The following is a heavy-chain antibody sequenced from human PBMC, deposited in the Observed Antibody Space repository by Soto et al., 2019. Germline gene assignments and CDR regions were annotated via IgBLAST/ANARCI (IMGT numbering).Heavy chain of an antibody. CDR3: ARDLRVGEVREVPDY. Sequence: GASVKVSCKASGYTFTSYGISWVRQAPGQGLEWMGWISAYNGNTNYAQKLRGRVTMTTDTSTSTACMELRSLRSDDTAVYYCARDLRVGEVREVPDYWGQGTLVTVSS. V-gene: IGHV1-18*01. J-gene: IGHJ4*02. CDR2: ISAYNGNT. CDR1: GYTFTSYG. D-gene: IGHD3-16*01.